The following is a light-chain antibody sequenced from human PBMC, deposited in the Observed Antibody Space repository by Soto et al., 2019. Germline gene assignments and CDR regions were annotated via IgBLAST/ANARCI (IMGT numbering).Light chain of an antibody. CDR2: DAS. J-gene: IGKJ5*01. Sequence: IQMTQSPSSVSASVGNRVSITCRTSQSISNYLNWYQQKPGKAPKLLIYDASSLQSGVPSRFSGSGSGTDFTLTISSLQPEDFATYYCQQSYSTPPITFGQGTRLEIK. V-gene: IGKV1-39*01. CDR3: QQSYSTPPIT. CDR1: QSISNY.